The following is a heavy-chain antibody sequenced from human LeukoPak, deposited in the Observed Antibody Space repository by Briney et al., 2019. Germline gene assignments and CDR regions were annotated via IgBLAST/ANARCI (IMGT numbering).Heavy chain of an antibody. V-gene: IGHV4-34*01. D-gene: IGHD3-3*01. CDR3: ARLRARITIFGVVIPDAFDI. CDR2: INHSGST. Sequence: SETLSLTCAVYGGSFSGYYWSWIRQPPGKGLEWIGEINHSGSTNYNPSLKSRVTISVDTSKNQFSLKLSSVTAADTAVYYCARLRARITIFGVVIPDAFDIWGQGTMVTVSS. J-gene: IGHJ3*02. CDR1: GGSFSGYY.